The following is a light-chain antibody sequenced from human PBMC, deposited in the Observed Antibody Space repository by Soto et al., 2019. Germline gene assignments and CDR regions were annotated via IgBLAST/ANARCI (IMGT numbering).Light chain of an antibody. CDR2: EGS. CDR3: QRYDTYSRA. Sequence: DIPMTQSPSALSASVGDRVTITCRASQSVSNWLAWNRQKPGEAPKLLIYEGSTLERGVPSRFSGSGSGTELTPTINRLQPDDCATFYCQRYDTYSRAFGQGTKVEVK. V-gene: IGKV1-5*03. CDR1: QSVSNW. J-gene: IGKJ1*01.